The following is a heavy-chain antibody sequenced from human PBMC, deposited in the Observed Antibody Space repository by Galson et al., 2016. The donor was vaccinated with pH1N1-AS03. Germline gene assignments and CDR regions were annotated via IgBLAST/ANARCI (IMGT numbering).Heavy chain of an antibody. D-gene: IGHD1-1*01. J-gene: IGHJ4*02. CDR1: GFNFNGYY. CDR2: ITDSGTTV. Sequence: SLRLSCAASGFNFNGYYMSWLRQAPGKGLEWISCITDSGTTVDYADSVKGRFTISRDNAKNSLYLHMNSLRVEDTAVYFCVRNDVGSIDYWGRGILVTVSS. CDR3: VRNDVGSIDY. V-gene: IGHV3-11*01.